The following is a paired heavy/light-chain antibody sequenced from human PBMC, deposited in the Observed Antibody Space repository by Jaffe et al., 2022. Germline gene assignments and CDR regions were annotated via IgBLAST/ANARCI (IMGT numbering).Heavy chain of an antibody. CDR1: GFTFSSYE. CDR2: ISSSGSTI. J-gene: IGHJ4*02. V-gene: IGHV3-48*03. CDR3: ARAGLLWFGELLSPFDY. D-gene: IGHD3-10*01. Sequence: EVQLVESGGGLVQPGGSLRLSCAASGFTFSSYEMNWVRQAPGKGLEWVSYISSSGSTIYYADSVKGRFTISRDNAKNSLYLQMNSLRAEDTAVYYCARAGLLWFGELLSPFDYWGQGTLVTVSS.
Light chain of an antibody. CDR2: DDS. V-gene: IGLV3-21*02. J-gene: IGLJ2*01. CDR1: NIGSKS. Sequence: SYVLTQPPSVSVAPGQTARITCGGNNIGSKSVHWYQQKPGQAPVLVVYDDSDRPSGIPERFSGSNSGNTATLTISRVEAGDEADYYCQVWDSSSDHPHVVFGGGTKLTVL. CDR3: QVWDSSSDHPHVV.